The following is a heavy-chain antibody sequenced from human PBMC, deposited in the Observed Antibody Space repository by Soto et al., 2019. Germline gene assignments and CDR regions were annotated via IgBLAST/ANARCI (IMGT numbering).Heavy chain of an antibody. D-gene: IGHD3-16*01. CDR2: INHSGST. CDR3: ARLRLGESD. CDR1: GGSFSGYY. Sequence: SETLSLTCAVYGGSFSGYYWSWIRQPPGKGLEWIGEINHSGSTNYNPSLKSRVTIPVDTSKNQFSLKLSSVTAADTAVYYCARLRLGESDWGQGTLVTVSS. J-gene: IGHJ4*02. V-gene: IGHV4-34*01.